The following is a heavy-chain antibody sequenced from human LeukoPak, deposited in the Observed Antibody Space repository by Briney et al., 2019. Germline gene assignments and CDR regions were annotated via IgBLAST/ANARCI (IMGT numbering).Heavy chain of an antibody. D-gene: IGHD3-10*01. V-gene: IGHV4-59*01. CDR3: ARDPRSYYTPDY. Sequence: PSETLSLTCTVSGGSISSYYWGWIRQPPGKGLEWIGYIYYSGSTYYNPSLKGRVTISVDTSKNQFSLKLSSVTAADTAVYYCARDPRSYYTPDYWGQGTLVTVSS. CDR1: GGSISSYY. CDR2: IYYSGST. J-gene: IGHJ4*02.